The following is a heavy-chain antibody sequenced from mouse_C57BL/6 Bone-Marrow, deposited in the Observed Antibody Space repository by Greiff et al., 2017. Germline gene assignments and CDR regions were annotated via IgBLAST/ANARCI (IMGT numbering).Heavy chain of an antibody. CDR3: ARGQLRNYYAMDY. CDR2: ISDGGSYT. J-gene: IGHJ4*01. D-gene: IGHD4-1*02. CDR1: GFTFSSYA. V-gene: IGHV5-4*03. Sequence: EVMLVESGGGLVKPGGSLKLSCAASGFTFSSYAMSWVRQTPEKRLEWVATISDGGSYTYYPDNVKGRFTISRDNAKNNLYLQIRHLKTEDTAMYYCARGQLRNYYAMDYWCQRTSVTCSS.